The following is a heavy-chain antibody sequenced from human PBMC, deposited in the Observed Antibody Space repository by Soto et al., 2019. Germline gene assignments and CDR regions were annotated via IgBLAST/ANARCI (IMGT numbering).Heavy chain of an antibody. J-gene: IGHJ6*02. D-gene: IGHD2-15*01. CDR2: ISSSSSTI. Sequence: SGGSLRLSCAASGFTFGSYRMNWVRQAPGKGLEWVSYISSSSSTIYYADSVNGRFTISRDNAKNSLYLQMNTLRYEDTAMYYCARDWGYCSGGTCYYGMDVWGQGTTVTVSS. V-gene: IGHV3-48*02. CDR3: ARDWGYCSGGTCYYGMDV. CDR1: GFTFGSYR.